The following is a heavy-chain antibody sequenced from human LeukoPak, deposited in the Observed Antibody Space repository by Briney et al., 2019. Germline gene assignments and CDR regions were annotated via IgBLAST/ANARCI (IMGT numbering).Heavy chain of an antibody. CDR1: GFTFSSYE. V-gene: IGHV3-48*03. CDR2: ISSSGSTI. Sequence: GGSLRLSCAASGFTFSSYEMNWVRQAPGKGLEWVSYISSSGSTIYYADSVKGRFTISRDNAKNSLYLQMNSLRAEDTAVYYCAKDRSTGSRYSSDYWGQGTLVTVSS. D-gene: IGHD5-18*01. CDR3: AKDRSTGSRYSSDY. J-gene: IGHJ4*02.